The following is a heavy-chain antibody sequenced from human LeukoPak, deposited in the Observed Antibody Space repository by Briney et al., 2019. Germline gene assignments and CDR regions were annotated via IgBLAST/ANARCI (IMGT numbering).Heavy chain of an antibody. CDR1: GFTFSSYN. Sequence: GGSLRLSCAASGFTFSSYNMNWVRQAPGKGLEWVSSISSSSSYIYYADSVKGRFTISRGNAKKSLYLQMNSLRAEDTAVYYCARFIVGAINFDYWGQGTLVTVSS. CDR2: ISSSSSYI. CDR3: ARFIVGAINFDY. D-gene: IGHD1-26*01. J-gene: IGHJ4*02. V-gene: IGHV3-21*04.